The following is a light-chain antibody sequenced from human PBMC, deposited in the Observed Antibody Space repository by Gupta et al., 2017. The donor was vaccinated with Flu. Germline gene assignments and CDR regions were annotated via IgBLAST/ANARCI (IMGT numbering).Light chain of an antibody. CDR2: GAS. Sequence: ATLSVSPGERATVSCRTSQSVGTNLAWYQQKPGQAPRLLIYGASTRATGIPARFSGSGSGTEFTLTIGSLQSEDFAVYYCQHYNKWPPDTFGQGTKLEIK. J-gene: IGKJ2*01. CDR1: QSVGTN. CDR3: QHYNKWPPDT. V-gene: IGKV3-15*01.